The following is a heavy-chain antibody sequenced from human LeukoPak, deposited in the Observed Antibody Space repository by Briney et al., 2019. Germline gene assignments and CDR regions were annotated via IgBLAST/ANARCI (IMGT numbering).Heavy chain of an antibody. V-gene: IGHV3-53*01. J-gene: IGHJ4*02. CDR1: GFTVSNY. D-gene: IGHD6-6*01. CDR2: IYVNGST. Sequence: GGSLRLSCAASGFTVSNYMGWVRQAPGKGLEWVSDIYVNGSTYYADSVKGRFSISRDKSKNTLHLQMNNLRAEDTAVYYCAHQGVYSNWSGEDYWGQGTLVTVSS. CDR3: AHQGVYSNWSGEDY.